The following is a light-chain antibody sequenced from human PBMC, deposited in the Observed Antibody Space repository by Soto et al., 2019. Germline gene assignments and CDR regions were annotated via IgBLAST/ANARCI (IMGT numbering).Light chain of an antibody. CDR1: QGIRND. Sequence: DIQMTQSPSSQSASVEDRVTITSQAIQGIRNDLGWYQQNPGKAPKCLIYAVSSLRSGVPSRFSGSGSGTEFTLTISSLQPEDFATYYCLQHNSYPRTFGQGTKVDIK. CDR2: AVS. J-gene: IGKJ1*01. V-gene: IGKV1-17*01. CDR3: LQHNSYPRT.